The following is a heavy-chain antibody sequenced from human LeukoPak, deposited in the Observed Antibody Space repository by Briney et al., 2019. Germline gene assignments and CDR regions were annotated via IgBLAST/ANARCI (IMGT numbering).Heavy chain of an antibody. CDR3: ARPGITGFFDY. Sequence: GGSLRLSCAASGFTFSNHGMNWVRQAPGKGLEWVSYISSSGSTIYYADSVKGRFTISRDNAKNSLYLQMNSLRAEDTAVYYCARPGITGFFDYWGQGTLVTVSS. V-gene: IGHV3-48*04. D-gene: IGHD1-20*01. CDR1: GFTFSNHG. J-gene: IGHJ4*02. CDR2: ISSSGSTI.